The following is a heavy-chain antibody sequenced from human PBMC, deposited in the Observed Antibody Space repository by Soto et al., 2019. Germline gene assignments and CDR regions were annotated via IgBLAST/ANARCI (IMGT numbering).Heavy chain of an antibody. CDR2: IRSKGNNYAT. CDR3: SRQASDFWSGKPQYYMDV. J-gene: IGHJ6*03. D-gene: IGHD3-3*01. CDR1: GFTFSGSA. V-gene: IGHV3-73*01. Sequence: VQLVESGGGLVQPGGSLKLSCAASGFTFSGSAMHWVRQASGKGLEWVGRIRSKGNNYATAYGASLRGRFTISRDDSKDTTYVQMNSLNTEDTAVYYCSRQASDFWSGKPQYYMDVWGKGTTVTVSS.